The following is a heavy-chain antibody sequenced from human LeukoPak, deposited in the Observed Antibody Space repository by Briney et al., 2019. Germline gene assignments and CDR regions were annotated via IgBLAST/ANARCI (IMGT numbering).Heavy chain of an antibody. J-gene: IGHJ5*02. CDR2: IYDRGST. CDR3: AKIEVGRFDP. V-gene: IGHV4-59*11. Sequence: PSETLSLTCTVTGASISSHHWCWIRQTPGTGLEWIGDIYDRGSTTYNPSLKSRVSISVDTSRNQFSLNLRSVTAADTAVYYCAKIEVGRFDPWGQGTLVTVSS. CDR1: GASISSHH. D-gene: IGHD1-26*01.